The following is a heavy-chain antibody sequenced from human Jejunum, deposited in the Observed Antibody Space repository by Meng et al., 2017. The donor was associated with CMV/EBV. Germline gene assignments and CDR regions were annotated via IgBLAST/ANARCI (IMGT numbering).Heavy chain of an antibody. CDR1: GYTFSTSG. Sequence: TASGYTFSTSGFPWVRRAPGQGLEWMGYISPYNDNANYAQKFQGRVTMTRDTSTSTAYMELRSLRADDTAVYYCARVFGVAYFDSWGQGTLVTVSS. CDR2: ISPYNDNA. V-gene: IGHV1-18*01. D-gene: IGHD3-3*01. J-gene: IGHJ4*02. CDR3: ARVFGVAYFDS.